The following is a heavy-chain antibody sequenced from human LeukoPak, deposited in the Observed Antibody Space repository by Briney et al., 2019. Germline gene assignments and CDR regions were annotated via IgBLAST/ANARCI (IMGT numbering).Heavy chain of an antibody. J-gene: IGHJ4*02. CDR2: FDPEDGET. CDR1: GYTLTELS. V-gene: IGHV1-24*01. Sequence: ASVKVPCKVSGYTLTELSMHWVRQAPGKGLEWMGGFDPEDGETIYAQKFQGRVTMTEDTSTDTAYMELSSLRSEDTAVYYCATEWYSSSWLEFRYWGQGTLVTVSS. D-gene: IGHD6-13*01. CDR3: ATEWYSSSWLEFRY.